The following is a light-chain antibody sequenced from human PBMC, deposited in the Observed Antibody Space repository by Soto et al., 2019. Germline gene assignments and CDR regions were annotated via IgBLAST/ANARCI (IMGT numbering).Light chain of an antibody. J-gene: IGKJ2*01. V-gene: IGKV3-20*01. CDR3: QQYGSSPYT. CDR1: QSVSSSF. Sequence: EIVLTRSPGTLSLSPGERATLSCRASQSVSSSFLAWYQQKPGQAPRLLIYGASSRATGIPDRFSGSGSGTDFTLTISRLEPEDFAVDYCQQYGSSPYTFGQGTKLEIK. CDR2: GAS.